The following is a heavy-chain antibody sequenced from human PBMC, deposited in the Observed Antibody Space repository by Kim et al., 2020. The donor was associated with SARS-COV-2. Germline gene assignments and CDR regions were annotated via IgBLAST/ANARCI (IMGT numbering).Heavy chain of an antibody. CDR1: GYTLTELS. CDR2: FDPEDGET. V-gene: IGHV1-24*01. CDR3: ATLSRDGYIHGGTYFQH. J-gene: IGHJ1*01. D-gene: IGHD5-12*01. Sequence: ASVKVSCKVSGYTLTELSMHWVRQAPGKGLEWMGGFDPEDGETIYAQKFQGRVTMTEDTSTDTAYMELSSLRSEDTAVYYCATLSRDGYIHGGTYFQHWGQGTLVTVSS.